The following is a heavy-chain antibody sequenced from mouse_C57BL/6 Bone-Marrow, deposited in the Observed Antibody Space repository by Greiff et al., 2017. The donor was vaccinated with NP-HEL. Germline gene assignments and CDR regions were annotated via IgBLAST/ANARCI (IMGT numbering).Heavy chain of an antibody. J-gene: IGHJ2*01. CDR3: ARRPGFGY. CDR2: IYPRSGNT. V-gene: IGHV1-81*01. CDR1: GYTFTSYG. Sequence: LQQSGASVTLSCKASGYTFTSYGISWVKQRTGQGLEWIGEIYPRSGNTYYNEKFKGKATLTADKSSSTAYMELRSLTSEDSAVYFCARRPGFGYWGQGTTLTVSS.